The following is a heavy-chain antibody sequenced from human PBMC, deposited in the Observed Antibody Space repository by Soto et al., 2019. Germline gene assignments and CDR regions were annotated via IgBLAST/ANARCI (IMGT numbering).Heavy chain of an antibody. CDR2: INHSGST. D-gene: IGHD1-1*01. Sequence: SETLSLTCAVYGGSFSGYYWSWIRQPPGKGLEWIGEINHSGSTNYNPSLKSRVTISLDTAKNQFSLKLSSVTAADTAVYYCARARTFRPTNNWFDPWGQGTQVTVSS. CDR1: GGSFSGYY. CDR3: ARARTFRPTNNWFDP. V-gene: IGHV4-34*01. J-gene: IGHJ5*02.